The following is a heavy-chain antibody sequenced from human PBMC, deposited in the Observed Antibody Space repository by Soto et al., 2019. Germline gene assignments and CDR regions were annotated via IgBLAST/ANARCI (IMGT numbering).Heavy chain of an antibody. J-gene: IGHJ5*02. V-gene: IGHV3-72*01. D-gene: IGHD1-26*01. CDR2: TRNKANSYTT. Sequence: EVQLVESGGGLVQPGGSLRLSCAASGFTFSDHYMDWVRQAPGKGLEWVGRTRNKANSYTTEYAASVKVRFTISRDDSKNSLYLQMNSLKTEDTAVYYCARVVGAPNWFDPWGQGTLVTVSS. CDR1: GFTFSDHY. CDR3: ARVVGAPNWFDP.